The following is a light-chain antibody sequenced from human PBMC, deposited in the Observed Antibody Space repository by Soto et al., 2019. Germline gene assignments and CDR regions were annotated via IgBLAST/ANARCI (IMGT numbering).Light chain of an antibody. CDR1: SSDVGTYDD. CDR3: SSYTIGSTYV. Sequence: QSVLTQPASVSASPGQSITISCTGTSSDVGTYDDVSWYRQHPGKAPRLLIYEVTNRPSGVSNRFSGSKSGDTASLTISGLQAEDEGDYYCSSYTIGSTYVFGSGKKVTV. CDR2: EVT. J-gene: IGLJ1*01. V-gene: IGLV2-14*01.